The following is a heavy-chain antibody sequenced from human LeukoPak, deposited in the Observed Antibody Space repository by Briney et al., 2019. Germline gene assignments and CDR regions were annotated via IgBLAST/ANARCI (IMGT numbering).Heavy chain of an antibody. Sequence: SETLSLTCAVSGGSISSGGYSWSWIRQPPGKGLEWIGYIYHSGSTYYNPSLKSRVTISVDRSKNQFSLKLSSVTAADTAVYYCARNRDGYNSFDYWGQGTLVTVSS. CDR3: ARNRDGYNSFDY. J-gene: IGHJ4*02. CDR1: GGSISSGGYS. V-gene: IGHV4-30-2*01. CDR2: IYHSGST. D-gene: IGHD5-24*01.